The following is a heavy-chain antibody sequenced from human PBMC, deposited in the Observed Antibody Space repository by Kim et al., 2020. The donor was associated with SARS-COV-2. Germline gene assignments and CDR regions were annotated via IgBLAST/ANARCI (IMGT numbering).Heavy chain of an antibody. J-gene: IGHJ4*02. CDR3: ARAQTIDTSMARAFDY. CDR2: TYYRSKWYS. V-gene: IGHV6-1*01. D-gene: IGHD5-18*01. Sequence: SQTLSLTCAISGDSVSSNTATWIWIRQSPSRGLEWLGRTYYRSKWYSDYAVSVKSRITFNPDTSKNQLSLQLNSVTPEDTAVYYCARAQTIDTSMARAFDYWGQGTLVTVSS. CDR1: GDSVSSNTAT.